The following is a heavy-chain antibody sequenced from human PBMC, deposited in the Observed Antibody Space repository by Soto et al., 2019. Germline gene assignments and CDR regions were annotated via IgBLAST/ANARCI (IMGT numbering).Heavy chain of an antibody. D-gene: IGHD6-13*01. J-gene: IGHJ6*03. CDR3: VRGAKGGYYVDV. CDR1: GFPFSSYW. Sequence: EVQLVKSGGGSVQPGESLRLSCAASGFPFSSYWIHWVRQAPGKGLVWVSRIKYDGTITNYADSLKGRLTISRDNAENTVYLQMNSLRVEDTAVYYCVRGAKGGYYVDVWGKGTTVTVSS. CDR2: IKYDGTIT. V-gene: IGHV3-74*01.